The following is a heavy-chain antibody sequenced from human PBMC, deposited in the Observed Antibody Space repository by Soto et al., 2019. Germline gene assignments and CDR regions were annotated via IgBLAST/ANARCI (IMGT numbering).Heavy chain of an antibody. Sequence: QITLKESGPTLVKPTQTLTLTCTFSGFSLSTGGMGVGWIRQPPGKALEWLALIYWDGDRRYRPSLMSRLTIAKDTSKNEVVLTMTNMDPVDTATYYCVHSRCGGDCLQSHSSHYYYAMDIWGQGTTVTVSS. V-gene: IGHV2-5*02. J-gene: IGHJ6*02. CDR1: GFSLSTGGMG. CDR3: VHSRCGGDCLQSHSSHYYYAMDI. D-gene: IGHD2-21*02. CDR2: IYWDGDR.